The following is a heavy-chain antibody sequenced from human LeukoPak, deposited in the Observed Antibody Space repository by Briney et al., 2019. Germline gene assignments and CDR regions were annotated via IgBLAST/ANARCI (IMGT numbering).Heavy chain of an antibody. V-gene: IGHV1-69*13. CDR1: GGTFSSHT. J-gene: IGHJ4*02. D-gene: IGHD4-23*01. CDR3: ARGWLAETTVVTPYNY. CDR2: ITPIFGTA. Sequence: SVKVSCKASGGTFSSHTISWVRQTPGQGLEWMGGITPIFGTAKYAQKFQGRVTITAVESMSTAYMELSSLRSEDTAVYYCARGWLAETTVVTPYNYWGQGTLVTVSS.